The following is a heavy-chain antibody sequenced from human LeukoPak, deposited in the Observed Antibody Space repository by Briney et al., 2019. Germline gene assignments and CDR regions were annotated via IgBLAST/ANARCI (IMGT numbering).Heavy chain of an antibody. Sequence: GGSLRLSCEASGFSMSVYWMSWVRQAPGKGLEWVGNVKQDGSERNYVDSVKGRFTISRDSAKKSLYLQMSSLRAEDTAVYYCARDWGAYYHFFDYWGQGTLVTVSS. CDR3: ARDWGAYYHFFDY. CDR1: GFSMSVYW. D-gene: IGHD3-22*01. V-gene: IGHV3-7*01. CDR2: VKQDGSER. J-gene: IGHJ4*02.